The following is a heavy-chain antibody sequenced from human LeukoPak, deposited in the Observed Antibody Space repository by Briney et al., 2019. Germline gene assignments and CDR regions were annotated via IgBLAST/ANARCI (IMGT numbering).Heavy chain of an antibody. CDR2: ISYDGSNK. CDR1: GFTFSSYG. Sequence: GGSLRLSCAASGFTFSSYGMHWVRQAPGKGLEWVAVISYDGSNKYYADSVKGRFTISRDNSKNTLYLQMNSLRAEDTAVYYCAKDCDSSGYYYYYFDYWGQGTPVTVSS. J-gene: IGHJ4*02. CDR3: AKDCDSSGYYYYYFDY. V-gene: IGHV3-30*18. D-gene: IGHD3-22*01.